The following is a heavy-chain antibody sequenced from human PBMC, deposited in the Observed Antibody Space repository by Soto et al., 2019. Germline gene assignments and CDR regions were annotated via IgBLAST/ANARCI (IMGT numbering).Heavy chain of an antibody. CDR2: ISYDGTNA. CDR1: GFSFSSYA. D-gene: IGHD1-26*01. CDR3: VRDLTGCSYRELDY. V-gene: IGHV3-30-3*01. Sequence: QVQLVESGGAVVQPGRSLRLSCAASGFSFSSYAMHWVRQAPGKGLEWAAVISYDGTNAYYADSVKGRFTFSRDNSKNMLYLQMDNMRVEDTALYYCVRDLTGCSYRELDYWGPGTLLTVSS. J-gene: IGHJ4*02.